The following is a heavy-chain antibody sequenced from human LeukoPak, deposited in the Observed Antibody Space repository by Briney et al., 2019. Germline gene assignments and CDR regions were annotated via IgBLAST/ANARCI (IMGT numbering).Heavy chain of an antibody. D-gene: IGHD4-17*01. CDR3: ASKAYGDYEYYYYGMDV. CDR1: GGSVSVYY. Sequence: SETLSLTCTVSGGSVSVYYWSWIRQPPGKGLEWIGSIYYSGSTYYNPSLKSRVTISVDTSKNQFSLKLSSVTAADTAVYYCASKAYGDYEYYYYGMDVWGQGTTVTVSS. CDR2: IYYSGST. V-gene: IGHV4-59*05. J-gene: IGHJ6*02.